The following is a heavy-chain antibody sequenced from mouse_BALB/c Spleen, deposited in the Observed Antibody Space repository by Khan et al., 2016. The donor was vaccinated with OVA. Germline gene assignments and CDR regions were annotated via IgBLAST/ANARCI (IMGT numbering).Heavy chain of an antibody. CDR3: ARIYGGDFDY. V-gene: IGHV3-2*02. D-gene: IGHD1-1*01. J-gene: IGHJ2*01. Sequence: EVELVESGPGLVKPSQSLSLTCTVTGYSITSDYAWNLIRQFPGNKLEFMGHIRYSGNTKYNPSLKSRTTITRDTSKNPFFLQLNSVTTEDTATYYCARIYGGDFDYWGQGTTLTVSS. CDR1: GYSITSDYA. CDR2: IRYSGNT.